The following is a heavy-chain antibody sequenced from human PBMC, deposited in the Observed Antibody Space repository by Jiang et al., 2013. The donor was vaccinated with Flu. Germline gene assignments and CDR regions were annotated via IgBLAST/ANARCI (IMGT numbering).Heavy chain of an antibody. CDR1: GYTFTGYY. J-gene: IGHJ3*02. D-gene: IGHD1-26*01. CDR2: INPNSGGT. CDR3: ATSLVGPTYGAFDI. Sequence: GAEVKKPGASVKVSCKASGYTFTGYYMHWVRQAPGQGLEWMGWINPNSGGTNYAQKFQGWVTMTRDTSISTAYMELSRLRSDDTAVYYCATSLVGPTYGAFDIWGQGTMVTVSS. V-gene: IGHV1-2*04.